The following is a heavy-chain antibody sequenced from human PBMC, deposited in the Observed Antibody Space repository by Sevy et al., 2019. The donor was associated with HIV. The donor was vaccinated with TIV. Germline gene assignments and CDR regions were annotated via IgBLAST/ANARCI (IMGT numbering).Heavy chain of an antibody. CDR3: AGGDTTMITDLDY. J-gene: IGHJ4*02. V-gene: IGHV3-23*01. D-gene: IGHD3-16*01. CDR1: GLTLTTTG. CDR2: VTSEGTT. Sequence: GPLRLSCAASGLTLTTTGMSWVRQAPGKGLEWVAGVTSEGTTYYSDSVRDRFTVSRDNSKNTLYLQLNSLRADDTAVFYCAGGDTTMITDLDYWGQGTLVTVSS.